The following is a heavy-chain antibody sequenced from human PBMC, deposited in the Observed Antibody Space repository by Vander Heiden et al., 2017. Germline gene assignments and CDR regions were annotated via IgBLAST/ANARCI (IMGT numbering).Heavy chain of an antibody. Sequence: QVQLVESGGGVVQPGRSLRLSCAASGFTFRSYGMHWVRQAPGKGLEWVAVISYDGSNKYYADSVKGRFTISRDNSKNTLYLQMNSLRAEDTAVYYCAKDDNRMVRGVVDYWGQGTLVTVSS. CDR1: GFTFRSYG. V-gene: IGHV3-30*18. CDR3: AKDDNRMVRGVVDY. J-gene: IGHJ4*02. CDR2: ISYDGSNK. D-gene: IGHD3-10*01.